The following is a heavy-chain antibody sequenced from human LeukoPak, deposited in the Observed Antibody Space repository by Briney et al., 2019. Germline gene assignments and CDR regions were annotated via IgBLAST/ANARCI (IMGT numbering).Heavy chain of an antibody. J-gene: IGHJ6*02. V-gene: IGHV3-23*01. CDR1: GFTFSNYA. Sequence: GGSLRLSCAASGFTFSNYAMSWVRQAPGKGLEWVSSISGSGGRTYYADSVKGRFTISRDISKNTLYLQMNSLRAEDTAVYYCASDVYSSSWYYYYYGMDVWGQGTTVTVSS. CDR3: ASDVYSSSWYYYYYGMDV. CDR2: ISGSGGRT. D-gene: IGHD6-13*01.